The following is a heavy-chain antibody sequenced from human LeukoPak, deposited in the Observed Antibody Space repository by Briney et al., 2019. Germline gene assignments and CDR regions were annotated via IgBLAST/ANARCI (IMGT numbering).Heavy chain of an antibody. CDR2: IYYSGST. D-gene: IGHD2-2*02. CDR1: GGSISSYY. J-gene: IGHJ6*02. CDR3: ARAGYTNRDV. Sequence: SETLSLTCTVSGGSISSYYWSWVRQPPGRGLEWIGYIYYSGSTNYNPSLKSRVTISVDTSKNQFSLKLSSGTAADTAVYYCARAGYTNRDVWGQGTTVTVSS. V-gene: IGHV4-59*12.